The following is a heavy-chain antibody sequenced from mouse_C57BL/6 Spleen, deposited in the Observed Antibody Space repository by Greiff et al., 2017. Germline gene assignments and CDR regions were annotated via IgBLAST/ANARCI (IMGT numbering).Heavy chain of an antibody. V-gene: IGHV14-4*01. Sequence: VQLKESGAELVRPGASVKLSCTASGFNIKDDYMHWVKQKPEQGLEWIGWIDPENGDTEYASKFQGKATITADTSSNTAYLQLSSLTSEDTAVYYCTTDYYGSRSYWGQGTTLTVSS. CDR1: GFNIKDDY. CDR2: IDPENGDT. J-gene: IGHJ2*01. CDR3: TTDYYGSRSY. D-gene: IGHD1-1*01.